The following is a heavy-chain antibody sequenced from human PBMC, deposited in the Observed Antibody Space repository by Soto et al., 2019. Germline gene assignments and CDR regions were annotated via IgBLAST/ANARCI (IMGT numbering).Heavy chain of an antibody. J-gene: IGHJ4*02. D-gene: IGHD1-26*01. CDR3: ARGSGSYFFDY. V-gene: IGHV3-48*03. CDR1: GFTCSSYE. Sequence: GGSLRLSCAASGFTCSSYEMNWVRQSPGKGLEWVSYISSSGSTRYYADSVKGRFTISRDNAKNSLYLQVNSLRAEDTAVYYCARGSGSYFFDYWGQGTLVTVSS. CDR2: ISSSGSTR.